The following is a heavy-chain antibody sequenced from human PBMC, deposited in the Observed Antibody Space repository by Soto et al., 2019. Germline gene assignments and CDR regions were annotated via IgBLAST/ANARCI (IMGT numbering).Heavy chain of an antibody. V-gene: IGHV4-39*01. CDR1: GGSISSSSYY. J-gene: IGHJ4*02. Sequence: QLQLQESGPGLVKTSETLSLTCTVSGGSISSSSYYWGWIRQPPGKGLEWIVSIYYSGSTYYNPTLQSRVTISVDTSKNQFSLKLSSVTAADTAVYYCARRKGVAVAGTSSFDYWGQGTLVTVSS. CDR2: IYYSGST. CDR3: ARRKGVAVAGTSSFDY. D-gene: IGHD6-19*01.